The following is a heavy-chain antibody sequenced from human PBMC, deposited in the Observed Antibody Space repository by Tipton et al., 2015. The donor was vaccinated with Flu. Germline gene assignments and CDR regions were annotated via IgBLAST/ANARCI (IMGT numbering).Heavy chain of an antibody. D-gene: IGHD4-11*01. Sequence: SLRLSCAAYGFSFSRSWMTWIRQAPGKGLEWVANIKEDGSAKNYVDSGKGRFTISRDNAENSLYLQMNNLRVEDTAVYYCGRDRAYSSFDYWGQGILVTVAS. CDR3: GRDRAYSSFDY. J-gene: IGHJ4*02. CDR2: IKEDGSAK. CDR1: GFSFSRSW. V-gene: IGHV3-7*01.